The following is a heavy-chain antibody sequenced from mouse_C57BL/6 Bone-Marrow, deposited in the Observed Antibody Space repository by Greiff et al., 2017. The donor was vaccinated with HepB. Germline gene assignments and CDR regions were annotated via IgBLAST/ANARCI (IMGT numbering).Heavy chain of an antibody. Sequence: LVESGASVKMSCKASGYTFTDYYMNWVKQSHGKSLEWIGVINPYNGGTSYNQKFKGKATLTVDKSSSTAYMELNSLTSEDSAVYYCAETPQGFAYWGQGTLVTVSA. J-gene: IGHJ3*01. V-gene: IGHV1-19*01. CDR1: GYTFTDYY. CDR3: AETPQGFAY. CDR2: INPYNGGT.